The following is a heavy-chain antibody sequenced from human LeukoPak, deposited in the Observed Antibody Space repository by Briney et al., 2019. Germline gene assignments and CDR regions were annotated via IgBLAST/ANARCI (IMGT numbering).Heavy chain of an antibody. CDR1: GFSLSTSGVG. J-gene: IGHJ5*02. V-gene: IGHV2-5*01. CDR3: AHTPLIAVAGSRFDP. Sequence: SGPTLVNPAQTLTLTCTFSGFSLSTSGVGVGWIRQPPGKALEWLALIYWNDDKRYSPSLKSRLTITKDTSKNQVVLTMTNMDPVDTATYYCAHTPLIAVAGSRFDPWGQGTLVTVSS. CDR2: IYWNDDK. D-gene: IGHD6-19*01.